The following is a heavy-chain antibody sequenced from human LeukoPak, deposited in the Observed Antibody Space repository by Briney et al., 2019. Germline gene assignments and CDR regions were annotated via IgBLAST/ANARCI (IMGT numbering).Heavy chain of an antibody. D-gene: IGHD2-21*02. CDR3: AKARIVVVTALDY. J-gene: IGHJ4*02. V-gene: IGHV3-23*01. CDR1: GFTCSNYA. CDR2: ITGDGSST. Sequence: GGSLRLSWAASGFTCSNYAMGWVRQAPGKGLEWVSAITGDGSSTYNADSVKGRFTVSRDNSKNTLYLQMNSLRAEDTATYYCAKARIVVVTALDYWGQGTLVIVSS.